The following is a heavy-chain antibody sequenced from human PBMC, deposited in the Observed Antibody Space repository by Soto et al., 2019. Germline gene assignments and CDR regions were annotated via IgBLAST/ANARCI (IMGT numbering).Heavy chain of an antibody. CDR1: GFTFSSYS. V-gene: IGHV3-21*01. Sequence: PGGSLRLSCAASGFTFSSYSMNWVRQAPGRGLEWVSSISSSSYIYYADSVKGRFTISRDNAKNSLYLQMNSLRAEDTAVYYCARDRGAVATLDYWGQGTLVTVSS. CDR2: ISSSSYI. CDR3: ARDRGAVATLDY. D-gene: IGHD6-19*01. J-gene: IGHJ4*02.